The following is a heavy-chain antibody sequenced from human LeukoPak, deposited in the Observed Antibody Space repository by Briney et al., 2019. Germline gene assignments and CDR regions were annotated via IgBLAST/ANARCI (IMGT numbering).Heavy chain of an antibody. CDR3: AKWGDYDVLTGYYVSDY. Sequence: GGSLRLSCAASGFTFSSYAMSWVRRAPGKGLEWVSAISGSGGSTYYADSVKGRFTISRDNSKNTLYLQMNSLRAEDTAVYYCAKWGDYDVLTGYYVSDYWGQGTLVTVSS. CDR1: GFTFSSYA. J-gene: IGHJ4*02. CDR2: ISGSGGST. D-gene: IGHD3-9*01. V-gene: IGHV3-23*01.